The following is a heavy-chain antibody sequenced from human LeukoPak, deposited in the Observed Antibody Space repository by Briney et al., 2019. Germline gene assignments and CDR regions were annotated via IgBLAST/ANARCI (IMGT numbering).Heavy chain of an antibody. CDR1: GGSFSGYY. Sequence: SETLSLTCAVYGGSFSGYYWSWIRQPPGKGLEWIGEINHSGSTNYNPSLKSRVTISVDTSKNQFSPKLSSVTAADTAVYYCARVSGNYGSGSYLDYWGQGTLVTDSS. CDR3: ARVSGNYGSGSYLDY. D-gene: IGHD3-10*01. CDR2: INHSGST. J-gene: IGHJ4*02. V-gene: IGHV4-34*01.